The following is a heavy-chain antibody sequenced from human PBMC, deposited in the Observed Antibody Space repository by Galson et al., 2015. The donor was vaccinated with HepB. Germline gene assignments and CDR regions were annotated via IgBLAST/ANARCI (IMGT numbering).Heavy chain of an antibody. CDR1: GFTFSNYG. V-gene: IGHV3-30*02. CDR3: ARNTPASGYHGLHY. D-gene: IGHD6-25*01. J-gene: IGHJ4*02. CDR2: IQYNGFTK. Sequence: SPRLSCAASGFTFSNYGMHWVRQAPGKGLEWVAYIQYNGFTKYYGDSVTGRFTISRDNSKNTLYLQMNSLRPEDTALYHCARNTPASGYHGLHYGGQGTLVTVSS.